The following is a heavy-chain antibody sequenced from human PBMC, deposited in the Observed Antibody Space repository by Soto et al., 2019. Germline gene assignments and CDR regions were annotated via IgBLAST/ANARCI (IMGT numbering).Heavy chain of an antibody. D-gene: IGHD4-17*01. V-gene: IGHV2-5*01. CDR3: AHRGYGDYPRDNWFDP. J-gene: IGHJ5*02. CDR1: GFSLKTGGAG. CDR2: IYWNVDK. Sequence: QLTLQESGPTLVQPTQTLPLTCTFSGFSLKTGGAGVGWLRQPPEKPLEWLAVIYWNVDKRYNPSLRSRLTIPKDTSKNQVVRTITNMDPVDTATYYCAHRGYGDYPRDNWFDPWGQGTLVTVSS.